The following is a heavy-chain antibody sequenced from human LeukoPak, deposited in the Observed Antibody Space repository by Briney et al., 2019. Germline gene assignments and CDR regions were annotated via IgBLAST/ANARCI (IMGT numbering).Heavy chain of an antibody. D-gene: IGHD6-19*01. CDR3: ARLYSRGWDFYHYFYMDV. V-gene: IGHV5-51*01. CDR1: GYNFTNYW. J-gene: IGHJ6*03. Sequence: GELMQISCKGSGYNFTNYWIGWVRQMPGKGLEWMGIIFPGDSDTRYSPSFRGQVTISADKSISTAYLQWSSLKASDTAMYYCARLYSRGWDFYHYFYMDVWGKGTTVTVSS. CDR2: IFPGDSDT.